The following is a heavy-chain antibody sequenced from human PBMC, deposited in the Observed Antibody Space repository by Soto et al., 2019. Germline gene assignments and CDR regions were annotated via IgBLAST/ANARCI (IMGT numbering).Heavy chain of an antibody. J-gene: IGHJ4*02. Sequence: ASVKVSCKASGYTFTSYGISWVRQAPGQGLEWMGWISAYNGNTNYAQKLQGRVTMTTDTSTSTAYMELRSLRSDDTAVYYCARDGDGPRWSIAAAGIDYWGQGTLVTVSS. CDR1: GYTFTSYG. CDR2: ISAYNGNT. D-gene: IGHD6-13*01. V-gene: IGHV1-18*01. CDR3: ARDGDGPRWSIAAAGIDY.